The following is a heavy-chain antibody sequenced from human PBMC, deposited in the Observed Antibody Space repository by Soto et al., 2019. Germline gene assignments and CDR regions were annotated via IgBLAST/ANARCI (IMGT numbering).Heavy chain of an antibody. CDR1: GDSVSSGGYY. CDR3: ATRGAAAGDFDY. J-gene: IGHJ4*02. CDR2: IYYTGST. D-gene: IGHD6-13*01. Sequence: SETLSLTSTFSGDSVSSGGYYWSWIRQPPGKGMEWIGYIYYTGSTNYNPYLKSRVTISVDTSKNQFSLKLNSVTAADTAVYYCATRGAAAGDFDYWGQGTLVTVSS. V-gene: IGHV4-61*08.